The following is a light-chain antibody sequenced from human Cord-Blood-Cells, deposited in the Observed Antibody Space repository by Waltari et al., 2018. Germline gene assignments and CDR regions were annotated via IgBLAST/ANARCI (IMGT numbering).Light chain of an antibody. V-gene: IGKV3-20*01. J-gene: IGKJ4*01. CDR1: QSVSSSY. CDR2: GAS. CDR3: QQYGSSPALT. Sequence: EIVLTQSPGTLSLSPGERATLSCRASQSVSSSYLAWYQQKPGQAPRRLIYGASSRATGIPDRFSGSGSGTYFTLTISRLEPEDFAVYYCQQYGSSPALTFGGGTKVEIK.